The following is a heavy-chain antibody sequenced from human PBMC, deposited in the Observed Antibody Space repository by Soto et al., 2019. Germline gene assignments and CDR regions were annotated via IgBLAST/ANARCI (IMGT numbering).Heavy chain of an antibody. V-gene: IGHV1-8*02. CDR3: ARYYDFWSGHAFDI. CDR1: GYTLTSYG. Sequence: GASVKVSCKASGYTLTSYGISWVRQAPGQGLEWMGWMNPNSGNTGYAQKFQGRVTMTRNTSISTAYMELSSLRSEDTAVYYCARYYDFWSGHAFDIWGQGTMVTVSS. J-gene: IGHJ3*02. D-gene: IGHD3-3*01. CDR2: MNPNSGNT.